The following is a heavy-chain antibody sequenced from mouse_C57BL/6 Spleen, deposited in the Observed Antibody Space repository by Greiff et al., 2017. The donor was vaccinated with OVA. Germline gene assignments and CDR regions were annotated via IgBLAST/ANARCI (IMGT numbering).Heavy chain of an antibody. CDR1: GYTFTSYW. D-gene: IGHD1-1*01. Sequence: QVQLQQPGAELVMPGASVKLSCKASGYTFTSYWMHWVKQRPGQGLEWIGEIDPSDSYTNYNQKFKGKSTLTVDKSSSTAYMQLSSLTSEDSAVYDYARSGDYYGSSPGFAYWGQGTLVTVSA. CDR3: ARSGDYYGSSPGFAY. J-gene: IGHJ3*01. V-gene: IGHV1-69*01. CDR2: IDPSDSYT.